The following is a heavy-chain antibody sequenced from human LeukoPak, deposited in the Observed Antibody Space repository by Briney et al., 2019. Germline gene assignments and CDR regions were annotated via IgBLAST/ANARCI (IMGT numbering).Heavy chain of an antibody. CDR1: GYSISSGYY. V-gene: IGHV4-38-2*02. J-gene: IGHJ4*02. Sequence: SETLSLTCTVSGYSISSGYYWGWIRQPPGKGLEWIGSIYHSGSTYYNPSLKSRVTISVDTSKNQFSLTLSSVTAADTAVYYCARHQARTYYYDSSGYYRYWGQGTLVTVSS. D-gene: IGHD3-22*01. CDR3: ARHQARTYYYDSSGYYRY. CDR2: IYHSGST.